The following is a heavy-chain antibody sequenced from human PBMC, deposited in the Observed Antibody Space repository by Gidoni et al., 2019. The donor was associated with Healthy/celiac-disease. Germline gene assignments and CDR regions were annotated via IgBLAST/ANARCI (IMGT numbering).Heavy chain of an antibody. CDR3: ARSGGNAFDI. D-gene: IGHD2-15*01. V-gene: IGHV4-59*01. Sequence: QVQLQESGPGLVKPSATLSLTCTVSGGSISSYYWRWIRQPPGKGLEWIGYIYYSGSTNYNPSLKSRVTISVDTSKNQFSLKLSSVTAADTAVYYCARSGGNAFDIWGQGTMVTVSS. CDR1: GGSISSYY. CDR2: IYYSGST. J-gene: IGHJ3*02.